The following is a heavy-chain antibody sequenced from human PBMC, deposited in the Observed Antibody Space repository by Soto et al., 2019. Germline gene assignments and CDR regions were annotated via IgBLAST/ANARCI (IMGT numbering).Heavy chain of an antibody. CDR3: ARDLADSSYYQGSLFDY. CDR2: IKQDGSEK. D-gene: IGHD1-26*01. Sequence: PGGSLRLSCAASGFTFSSYWMSWVRQAPGKGLEWVANIKQDGSEKYYVDSVKGRFTISRDNAKNSLYLQMNSLRAEDTAVYYCARDLADSSYYQGSLFDYWGQGTLVTVSS. V-gene: IGHV3-7*01. J-gene: IGHJ4*02. CDR1: GFTFSSYW.